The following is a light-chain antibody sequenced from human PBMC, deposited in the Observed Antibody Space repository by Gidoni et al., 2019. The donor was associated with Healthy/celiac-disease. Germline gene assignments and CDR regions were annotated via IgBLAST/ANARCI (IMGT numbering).Light chain of an antibody. CDR1: SSNIGAGYD. V-gene: IGLV1-40*01. CDR3: QSYDSSLSGWV. CDR2: GNS. J-gene: IGLJ3*02. Sequence: QSVLTQPPSVSGAPGQRVTISCTGSSSNIGAGYDVHWYQQLPGTAPKLIIYGNSNRPSGVPDRFSGSKPGTSASLAITGLQAEDEADYYCQSYDSSLSGWVFGGGTKLTVL.